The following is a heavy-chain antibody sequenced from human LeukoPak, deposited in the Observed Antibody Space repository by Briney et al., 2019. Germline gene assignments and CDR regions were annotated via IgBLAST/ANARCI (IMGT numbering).Heavy chain of an antibody. D-gene: IGHD3-10*01. V-gene: IGHV3-11*01. CDR3: ARVRGNTYYYGSGSYRATYYYYYMDV. CDR2: ISSSGSTI. CDR1: GFTFSDYY. J-gene: IGHJ6*03. Sequence: GGSLRLSCAASGFTFSDYYMSWIRQAPGKGLEWVSYISSSGSTIYYADSVKGRFTISRDNAKNSLYLQMNSLRAEDTAVYYCARVRGNTYYYGSGSYRATYYYYYMDVWGKGTTVTISS.